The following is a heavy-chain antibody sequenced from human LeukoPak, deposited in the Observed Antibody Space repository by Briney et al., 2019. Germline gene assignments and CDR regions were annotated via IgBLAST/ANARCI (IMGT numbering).Heavy chain of an antibody. D-gene: IGHD5-12*01. Sequence: PGGSLRLSCAASGFTFSSYWMTWVRQAPGKGLEWVANIKQDGSQTYYVDSVRGRFTISRDNARNSLYLQMNGLRVEDTAVYYCARSGTRGDASDIWGQGTKVIVS. V-gene: IGHV3-7*03. CDR3: ARSGTRGDASDI. CDR2: IKQDGSQT. CDR1: GFTFSSYW. J-gene: IGHJ3*02.